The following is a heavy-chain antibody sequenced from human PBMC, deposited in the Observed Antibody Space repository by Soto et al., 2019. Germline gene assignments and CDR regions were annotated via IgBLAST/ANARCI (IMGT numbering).Heavy chain of an antibody. D-gene: IGHD6-13*01. J-gene: IGHJ6*02. Sequence: QVQLVESGGGVVQPGRSLRLSCAASGFTFSSYGMHWVRQAPGKGLEWVAVISYDGSNKYYADSVKGRFTISRDNSKNTLYLQMNSLRAEDTAVYYCAKMTNSSSWNYYYYCGMDVWGQGTTVTVSS. CDR2: ISYDGSNK. CDR1: GFTFSSYG. CDR3: AKMTNSSSWNYYYYCGMDV. V-gene: IGHV3-30*18.